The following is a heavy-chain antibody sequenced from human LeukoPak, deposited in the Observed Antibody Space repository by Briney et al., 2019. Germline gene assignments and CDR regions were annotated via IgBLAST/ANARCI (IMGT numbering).Heavy chain of an antibody. CDR1: GDSIFSTTYY. D-gene: IGHD2-8*01. Sequence: TSETLSLTCTVSGDSIFSTTYYWGWLRQPPGKGLEWIGSIFHSGSTYYNPSLRSRVTISVDTSKNQLSLRLRSVTAADTAVYYCARLYEGKRPPDYWGQGTLVTVSS. V-gene: IGHV4-39*01. CDR3: ARLYEGKRPPDY. CDR2: IFHSGST. J-gene: IGHJ4*02.